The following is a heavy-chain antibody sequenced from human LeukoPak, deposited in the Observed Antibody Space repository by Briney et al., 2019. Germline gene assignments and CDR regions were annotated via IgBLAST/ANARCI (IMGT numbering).Heavy chain of an antibody. D-gene: IGHD6-19*01. V-gene: IGHV4-34*01. CDR2: INHSGST. CDR3: ARGKIGSRESRQWLVNHPLDDAFDI. CDR1: GGSFSGYY. J-gene: IGHJ3*02. Sequence: SETLSLTCAVYGGSFSGYYWSWIRQPPGKGLEWIGEINHSGSTNYNPSLKSRVTISVDTSKNQFSLKLSSVTAADTAVYYCARGKIGSRESRQWLVNHPLDDAFDIWGQGTMVTVSS.